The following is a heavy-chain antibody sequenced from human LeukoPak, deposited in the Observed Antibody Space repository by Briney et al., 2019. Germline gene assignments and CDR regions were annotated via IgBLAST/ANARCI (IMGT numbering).Heavy chain of an antibody. CDR1: GGTFSSYA. J-gene: IGHJ4*02. V-gene: IGHV1-69*13. D-gene: IGHD6-13*01. CDR2: IIPIFGTA. Sequence: SVKVSCKASGGTFSSYAISWVRQAPGQGLEWMGGIIPIFGTANNAQKFQGRVTITADESTSTAYMELSSLRSEDTAVYYCARDRGSSWYFFDYWGQGTLVTVSS. CDR3: ARDRGSSWYFFDY.